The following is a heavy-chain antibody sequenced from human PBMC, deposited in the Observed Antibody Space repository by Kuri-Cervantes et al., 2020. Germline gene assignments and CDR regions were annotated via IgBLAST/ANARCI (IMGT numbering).Heavy chain of an antibody. CDR1: GFTFSSYG. CDR3: AKLWLWFGETNDY. CDR2: IWYDGSNK. D-gene: IGHD3-10*01. J-gene: IGHJ4*02. V-gene: IGHV3-30*02. Sequence: GGSLRLSCAASGFTFSSYGMHWVRQAPGKGLEWVAVIWYDGSNKYYADSAKGRFTISRDNSKNTLYLQMNSLRAEDTAVYYCAKLWLWFGETNDYWGQGTLVTVSS.